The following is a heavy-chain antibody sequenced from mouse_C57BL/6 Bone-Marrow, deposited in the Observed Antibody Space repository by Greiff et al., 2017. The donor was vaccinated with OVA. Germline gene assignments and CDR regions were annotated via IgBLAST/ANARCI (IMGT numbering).Heavy chain of an antibody. CDR2: IDPSASYT. CDR3: AREPFDY. V-gene: IGHV1-69*01. CDR1: GYTFTSYW. J-gene: IGHJ2*01. Sequence: QVQLQQPGAELMMPGASVKLSCKASGYTFTSYWMHWVKQRPGQGLEWIGEIDPSASYTNYNQKFKGKSTLTVDKSSSTASMQLSSLTSEDSAVYYCAREPFDYWGQGTTLTVSS.